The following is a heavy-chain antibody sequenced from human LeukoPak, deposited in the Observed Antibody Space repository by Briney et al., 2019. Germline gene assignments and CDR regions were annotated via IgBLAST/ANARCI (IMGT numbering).Heavy chain of an antibody. CDR1: GYNFTTYF. CDR2: TSPYNGHT. D-gene: IGHD5/OR15-5a*01. Sequence: ASVKGSCKTSGYNFTTYFITWVRQAPGQGLEWMGWTSPYNGHTKYAQNLQGRVTMTTDTSTTTAFMELRSLMSDDTAVYYCAREGVSRKFDSWGQGTLVTVSS. J-gene: IGHJ5*01. CDR3: AREGVSRKFDS. V-gene: IGHV1-18*04.